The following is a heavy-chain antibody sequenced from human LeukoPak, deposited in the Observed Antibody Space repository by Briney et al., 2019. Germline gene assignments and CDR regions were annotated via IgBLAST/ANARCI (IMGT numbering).Heavy chain of an antibody. CDR2: IRYDGNTK. J-gene: IGHJ4*02. CDR1: GFTFSNCG. D-gene: IGHD5-18*01. Sequence: GGSLRLSCAASGFTFSNCGMHWVHQAPGKGLEWVTFIRYDGNTKYYADSVKGRFTISRDNSKNTLYLQMNSLRAEDSAVYYCAKAGPGYTDPSSVHFWGQGTLVTVSS. V-gene: IGHV3-30*02. CDR3: AKAGPGYTDPSSVHF.